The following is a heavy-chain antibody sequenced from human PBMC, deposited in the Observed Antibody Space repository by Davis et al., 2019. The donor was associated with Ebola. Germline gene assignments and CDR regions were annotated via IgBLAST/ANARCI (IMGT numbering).Heavy chain of an antibody. CDR2: ISGSGGST. Sequence: GESLKISCAASGFTFSNYGMNWVRQAPGKGLEWVSAISGSGGSTYYADSVKGRFTISRDNSKNTLYLQMNSLRAEDTAVYYCAAINYDIFTGYYQDYWGQGTQVTVSS. CDR1: GFTFSNYG. CDR3: AAINYDIFTGYYQDY. V-gene: IGHV3-23*01. J-gene: IGHJ4*02. D-gene: IGHD3-9*01.